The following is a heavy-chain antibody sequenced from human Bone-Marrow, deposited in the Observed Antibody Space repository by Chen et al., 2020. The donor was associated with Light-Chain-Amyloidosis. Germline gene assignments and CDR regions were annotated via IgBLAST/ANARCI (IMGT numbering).Heavy chain of an antibody. D-gene: IGHD2-8*02. Sequence: EVQLVESGDGLVQQGGSLGLSSVASGFTFTTYWMSWVRQAPGKGLEWVAYIKADGSEKYYLDSVKGRFTISRDNAKNSVYLQMNSLRAEDTAVYYCARDTGGSSSYWGQGALVTVSS. J-gene: IGHJ4*02. CDR2: IKADGSEK. CDR3: ARDTGGSSSY. CDR1: GFTFTTYW. V-gene: IGHV3-7*05.